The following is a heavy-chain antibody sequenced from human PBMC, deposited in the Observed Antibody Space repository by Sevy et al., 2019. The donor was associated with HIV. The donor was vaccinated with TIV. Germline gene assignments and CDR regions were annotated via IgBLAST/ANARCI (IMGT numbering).Heavy chain of an antibody. CDR2: IYHSGST. D-gene: IGHD6-13*01. Sequence: SETLSLTCAVSGYSISSGYYWGWIRQPPGKGLEWIGSIYHSGSTYYNPSLKSRVTISVDTSKNQFSLKLSSVTAADTAVYYCARVGYSSSWLLFDYRGQGTLVTVSS. V-gene: IGHV4-38-2*01. CDR3: ARVGYSSSWLLFDY. J-gene: IGHJ4*02. CDR1: GYSISSGYY.